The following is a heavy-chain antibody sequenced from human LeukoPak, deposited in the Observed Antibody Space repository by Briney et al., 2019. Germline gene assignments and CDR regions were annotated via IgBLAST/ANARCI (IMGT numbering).Heavy chain of an antibody. CDR3: ARSGGGSNFDY. D-gene: IGHD2-15*01. J-gene: IGHJ4*02. CDR1: EFTFSSYS. CDR2: ISSSSSYI. V-gene: IGHV3-21*01. Sequence: GGSLRLSCAASEFTFSSYSINWVRQAPGKGLEWVSSISSSSSYIYYADSVKGRFTISRDNAKNSLYLQMNSLRAEDTAVYYCARSGGGSNFDYWGQGTLVTVSS.